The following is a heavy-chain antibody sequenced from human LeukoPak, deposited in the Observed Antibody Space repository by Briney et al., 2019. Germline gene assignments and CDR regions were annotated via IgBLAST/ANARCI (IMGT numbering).Heavy chain of an antibody. CDR2: ISSSSSYI. V-gene: IGHV3-21*01. D-gene: IGHD3-10*01. CDR3: ARDLDYGSGDPSVYYYYYGMDV. J-gene: IGHJ6*02. Sequence: GGSLRLSCAASGFTFSSYSMNWVRQAPGKGLEWVSSISSSSSYIHYADSVKGRFTISRDNAKNSLYLQMNSLRAEDTAVYYCARDLDYGSGDPSVYYYYYGMDVWGQGTTVTVSS. CDR1: GFTFSSYS.